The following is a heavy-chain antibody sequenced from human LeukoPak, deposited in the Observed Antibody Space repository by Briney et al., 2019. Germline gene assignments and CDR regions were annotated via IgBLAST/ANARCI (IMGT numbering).Heavy chain of an antibody. CDR2: IYYSGST. Sequence: SETLSLTCTVSGGSISSSSYYWGWIRQPPGKGLEWIGSIYYSGSTYYNPSLKSRVTISVDTSKNQFSLKLSSVTAADTAVYYCAVSTTVVPGGFDYWGQGTLVTVSS. D-gene: IGHD4-23*01. V-gene: IGHV4-39*07. J-gene: IGHJ4*02. CDR1: GGSISSSSYY. CDR3: AVSTTVVPGGFDY.